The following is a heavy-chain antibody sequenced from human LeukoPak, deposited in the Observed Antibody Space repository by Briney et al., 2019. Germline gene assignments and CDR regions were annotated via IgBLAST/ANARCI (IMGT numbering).Heavy chain of an antibody. D-gene: IGHD6-13*01. Sequence: SETLSLTCTVSGGSISSGSYYWSWIRQPAGKGLEWIGRIYTSGSTNYNPSLKSRVTISVDTSKNQFSLKLSSVTAADTAVYYCXREVAAAGIDYWGQGTLVTVSS. J-gene: IGHJ4*02. V-gene: IGHV4-61*02. CDR1: GGSISSGSYY. CDR3: XREVAAAGIDY. CDR2: IYTSGST.